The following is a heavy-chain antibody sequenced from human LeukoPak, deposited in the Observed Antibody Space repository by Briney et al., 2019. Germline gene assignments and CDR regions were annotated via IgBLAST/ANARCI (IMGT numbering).Heavy chain of an antibody. CDR1: GYTFTSYG. D-gene: IGHD3-22*01. CDR3: ARDQGSRYYYDSSGYDIDY. V-gene: IGHV1-18*01. Sequence: ASVKVSCKASGYTFTSYGISWVRQAPGQGLEWMGWISAYNGNTNYAQKLQGRVTMTTDTSTSTAYMELRSLRSDDTAVYYCARDQGSRYYYDSSGYDIDYWGQGTLVTVSS. CDR2: ISAYNGNT. J-gene: IGHJ4*02.